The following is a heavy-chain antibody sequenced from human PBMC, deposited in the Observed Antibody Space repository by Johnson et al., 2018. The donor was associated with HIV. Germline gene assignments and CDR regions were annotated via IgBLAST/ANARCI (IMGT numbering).Heavy chain of an antibody. J-gene: IGHJ3*02. CDR1: GFTFSSYA. Sequence: QVRLVESGGGVVQPGRSLRLSCAASGFTFSSYAMHWVRQAPGKGLEWVAVISYDGSNKYYADSVKGRFTISRDNSKNTLYLQMNSLRAEDTAVYYCARDPRSSSWYYYSNDAFDIWGQGTMVTVSS. CDR2: ISYDGSNK. D-gene: IGHD6-13*01. V-gene: IGHV3-30-3*01. CDR3: ARDPRSSSWYYYSNDAFDI.